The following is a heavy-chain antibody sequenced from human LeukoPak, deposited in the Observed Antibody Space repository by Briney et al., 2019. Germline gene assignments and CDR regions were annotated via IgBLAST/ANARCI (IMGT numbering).Heavy chain of an antibody. J-gene: IGHJ5*02. CDR3: ARGRKYQLLNWFDP. D-gene: IGHD2-2*01. Sequence: SETLSLTCTVSGGSISSSNYYWGWIRQPPGKGLEWIGEINHSGSTNYNPSLKSRVTISVDTSKNQFSLKLSSVTAADTAVYYCARGRKYQLLNWFDPWGQGTLVTVSS. CDR2: INHSGST. CDR1: GGSISSSNYY. V-gene: IGHV4-39*07.